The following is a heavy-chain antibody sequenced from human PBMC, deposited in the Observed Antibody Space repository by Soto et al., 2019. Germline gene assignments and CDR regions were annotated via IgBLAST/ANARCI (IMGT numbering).Heavy chain of an antibody. D-gene: IGHD2-15*01. CDR2: IKSKTDGETK. CDR3: CVVKRRDQYSTSGHWFDP. CDR1: GFTFSHAW. Sequence: GGSLRLSCAASGFTFSHAWMSWVRQAPGKGLEWVGRIKSKTDGETKDYGAPVRGRFTISRDDSKDTLYLQMNSLRIEDTAVYYCCVVKRRDQYSTSGHWFDPWGPGTLVTVSS. J-gene: IGHJ5*02. V-gene: IGHV3-15*01.